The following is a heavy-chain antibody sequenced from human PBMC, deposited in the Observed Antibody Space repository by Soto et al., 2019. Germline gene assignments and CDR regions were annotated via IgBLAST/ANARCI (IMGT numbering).Heavy chain of an antibody. CDR2: LYGGGST. Sequence: EVQLVETGGRLIQAGGSLRLSCAASGLSVSSNYMSWVRQAPGKGLEWVAVLYGGGSTYYADYLEGRFTISRDNSKNTVYLEVENLRAADTAVYYCARGGSWKFGMDADDSFDIWGHGTMVTVSP. CDR1: GLSVSSNY. V-gene: IGHV3-53*02. D-gene: IGHD3-10*01. CDR3: ARGGSWKFGMDADDSFDI. J-gene: IGHJ3*02.